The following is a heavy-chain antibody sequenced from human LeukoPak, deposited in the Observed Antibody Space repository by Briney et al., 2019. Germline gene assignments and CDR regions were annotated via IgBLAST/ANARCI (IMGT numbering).Heavy chain of an antibody. V-gene: IGHV3-30-3*01. D-gene: IGHD5-12*01. CDR2: ISYDGTNK. Sequence: GGSLRLSCAASGFSFRSYALHWVRQAPGKGLEWVAVISYDGTNKHYADSVKGRFTISRDNSKNTLYLQMNSLRAEDTAVYYCAKGRGYSGYDCFDYWGQGTLVTVSS. CDR1: GFSFRSYA. CDR3: AKGRGYSGYDCFDY. J-gene: IGHJ4*02.